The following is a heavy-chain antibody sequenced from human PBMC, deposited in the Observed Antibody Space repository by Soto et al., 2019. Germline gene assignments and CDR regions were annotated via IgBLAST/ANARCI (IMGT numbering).Heavy chain of an antibody. V-gene: IGHV4-31*03. J-gene: IGHJ5*02. CDR1: GGSISSGGYY. Sequence: QVQLQESGPGLVKPSQTLSLTCTVSGGSISSGGYYWSWIRQHPGKGLEWIGYIYYSGRTYYNQSLKSRVTISVDTSKNQFSLKLSSVTAADTAVYYCARGGNDFWSGYPRPNWFDPWGQGTLVTVSS. D-gene: IGHD3-3*01. CDR3: ARGGNDFWSGYPRPNWFDP. CDR2: IYYSGRT.